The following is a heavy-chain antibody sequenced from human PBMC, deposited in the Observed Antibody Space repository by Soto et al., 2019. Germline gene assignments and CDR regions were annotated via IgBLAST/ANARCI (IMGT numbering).Heavy chain of an antibody. CDR2: INYSGST. CDR3: ARPVNYYYYYMDV. J-gene: IGHJ6*03. CDR1: GVSISSSTSY. V-gene: IGHV4-39*01. Sequence: QLQLQESGPGLVDPSETLSLTCTVSGVSISSSTSYWGWIRQPPGKGLEWIGSINYSGSTYYSPSLKSRVTISADTSKNQFSLKLSSVTAADTAVYYCARPVNYYYYYMDVWGKGTMVTVSS.